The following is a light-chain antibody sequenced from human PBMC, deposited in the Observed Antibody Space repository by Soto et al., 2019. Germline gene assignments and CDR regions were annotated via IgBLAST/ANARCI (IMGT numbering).Light chain of an antibody. V-gene: IGLV8-61*01. CDR1: SGSVSTSYY. Sequence: QTVVTQEPSFSVSPGGTVTLTCGLSSGSVSTSYYPSWYQQTPGPAPRTLIYSTNPRSSGVPDRFSGSILGNKAALTITGAQADDESDYYCVLYMGSGIWGVFGGGTKLTVL. J-gene: IGLJ3*02. CDR2: STN. CDR3: VLYMGSGIWGV.